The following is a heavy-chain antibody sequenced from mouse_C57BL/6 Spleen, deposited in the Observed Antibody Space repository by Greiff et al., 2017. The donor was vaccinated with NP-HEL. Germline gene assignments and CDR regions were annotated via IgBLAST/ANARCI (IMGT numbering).Heavy chain of an antibody. D-gene: IGHD2-12*01. CDR2: IYPGSGNT. V-gene: IGHV1-76*01. J-gene: IGHJ4*01. CDR1: GYTFTDYY. Sequence: QVQLQQSGAELVRPGASVKLSCKASGYTFTDYYINWVKQRPGQGLEWIARIYPGSGNTYYNEKFKGKATLTAEKSSSTAYMQLSSLTSEDSAVYFCAREGDYKYYYAMDYWGQGTSVTVSS. CDR3: AREGDYKYYYAMDY.